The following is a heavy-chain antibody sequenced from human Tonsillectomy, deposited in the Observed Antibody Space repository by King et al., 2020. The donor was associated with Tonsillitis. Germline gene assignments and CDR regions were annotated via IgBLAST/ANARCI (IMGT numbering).Heavy chain of an antibody. CDR1: GFTFSGSA. Sequence: VQLVESGGGLVQPGGSLKLSCAASGFTFSGSAMHWVRQASGKGLEWVGRIRSKANNYATAYAASVKGRFTISRDDSKNMAYLQMNSLKTEDTAVYYCTRLEPYCSYGVCYNYYYYGMDVWGQGTTVTVSS. CDR3: TRLEPYCSYGVCYNYYYYGMDV. V-gene: IGHV3-73*01. J-gene: IGHJ6*02. D-gene: IGHD2-8*01. CDR2: IRSKANNYAT.